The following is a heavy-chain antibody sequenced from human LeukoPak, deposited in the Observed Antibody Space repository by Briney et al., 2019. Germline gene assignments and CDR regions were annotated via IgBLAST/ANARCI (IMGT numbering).Heavy chain of an antibody. J-gene: IGHJ4*01. Sequence: KPSETLSLTCAVYGGSFSGYYWSWIRQPPGKGLEWIGEINHSGSTNYNPSLKSRVTISVDTSKNQFSLKLSSVTAADTAVYYCARALKIVVVPAAIGCYFDYGGQEPWSPSPQ. CDR3: ARALKIVVVPAAIGCYFDY. D-gene: IGHD2-2*02. CDR1: GGSFSGYY. V-gene: IGHV4-34*01. CDR2: INHSGST.